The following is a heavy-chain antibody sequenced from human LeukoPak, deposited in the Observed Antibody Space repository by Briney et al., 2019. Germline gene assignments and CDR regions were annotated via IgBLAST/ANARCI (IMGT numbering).Heavy chain of an antibody. CDR3: ARRWNYGRNYYIDV. CDR2: INDSGRI. CDR1: GGYLRKEC. Sequence: SETLSLTCGLYGGYLRKECLRRNRHPPWKGRESIGEINDSGRINYNPSLMSRVTVSVDTSKNQFSLRLTSVTATDTAVYYCARRWNYGRNYYIDVWGTGATVSVSS. J-gene: IGHJ6*03. V-gene: IGHV4-34*01. D-gene: IGHD1-7*01.